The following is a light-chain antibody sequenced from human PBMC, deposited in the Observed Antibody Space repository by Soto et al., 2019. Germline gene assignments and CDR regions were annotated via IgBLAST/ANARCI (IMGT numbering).Light chain of an antibody. CDR1: QVIRND. J-gene: IGKJ1*01. CDR2: AES. V-gene: IGKV1-17*01. CDR3: LQHSTFPLS. Sequence: DIQMTQFPSSLSASVGDRVTITCRASQVIRNDLGWYQQKPGKAPKRLIYAESSFQSGVPSRFSGSGSGTEFTLAISSLQPEDSATFYCLQHSTFPLSFGQGTKLEIK.